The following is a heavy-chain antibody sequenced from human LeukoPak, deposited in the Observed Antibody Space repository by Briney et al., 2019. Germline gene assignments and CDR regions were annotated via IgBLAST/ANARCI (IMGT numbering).Heavy chain of an antibody. CDR1: GGSFSGYY. J-gene: IGHJ3*02. Sequence: SETLSLTCAVYGGSFSGYYWSWIRQPPGKGLEWIGEINHSGSTNYNPSLKSRVTISVDTSKNQFSLKLSSVTAADTAVYYCARATYDYGDFPYAFDIWAKGQWSPSLQ. D-gene: IGHD4-17*01. V-gene: IGHV4-34*01. CDR2: INHSGST. CDR3: ARATYDYGDFPYAFDI.